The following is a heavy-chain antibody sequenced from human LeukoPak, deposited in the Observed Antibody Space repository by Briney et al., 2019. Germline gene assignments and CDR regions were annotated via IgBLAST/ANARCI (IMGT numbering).Heavy chain of an antibody. V-gene: IGHV1-24*01. J-gene: IGHJ4*02. Sequence: ASVKVSCKVSGYTLTELSMHWVRRAPGKGLEWMGGFDPEDGETIYAQKFQGRVTMTEDTSTDTAYMELSSLRSEDTAVYYCATGALLGYCSGGSCYSAYYYWGQGTLVTVSS. CDR2: FDPEDGET. D-gene: IGHD2-15*01. CDR1: GYTLTELS. CDR3: ATGALLGYCSGGSCYSAYYY.